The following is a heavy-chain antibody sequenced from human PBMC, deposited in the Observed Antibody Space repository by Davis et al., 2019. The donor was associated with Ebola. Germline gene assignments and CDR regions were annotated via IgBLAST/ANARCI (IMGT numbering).Heavy chain of an antibody. J-gene: IGHJ4*02. CDR3: ARGEGRLAFCGGDCRTIDY. V-gene: IGHV3-23*01. CDR1: GFTFSSYG. CDR2: ISSSGDSA. D-gene: IGHD2-21*02. Sequence: GGSLRLSCVVSGFTFSSYGISWVRQAPAKGLEYVSSISSSGDSAHYGDSVKGRFTISRDNSKNTLYLQMNGLRVEDTAVYYCARGEGRLAFCGGDCRTIDYWGQGTLVTVSS.